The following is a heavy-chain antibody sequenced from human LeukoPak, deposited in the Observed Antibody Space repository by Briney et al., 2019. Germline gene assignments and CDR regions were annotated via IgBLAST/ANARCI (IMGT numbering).Heavy chain of an antibody. D-gene: IGHD2-15*01. Sequence: GGSLRLSCAASRFTFSSYWLSWVSQAPGKGLEWVANIKQDGSEKYYVDSVKGRFTISRDNAKNSLYLQMNSLRAEDTAVYYRARLGYCSGGSCYSSYYFDYWGQGTLVTVSS. J-gene: IGHJ4*02. CDR2: IKQDGSEK. CDR3: ARLGYCSGGSCYSSYYFDY. CDR1: RFTFSSYW. V-gene: IGHV3-7*01.